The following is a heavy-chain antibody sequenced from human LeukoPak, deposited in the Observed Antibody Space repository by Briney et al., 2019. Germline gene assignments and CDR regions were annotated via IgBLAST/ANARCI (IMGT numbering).Heavy chain of an antibody. CDR2: IYYSGST. J-gene: IGHJ3*02. CDR3: ARDTGDILTGYYDAFDI. D-gene: IGHD3-9*01. CDR1: GGSISSSSYY. Sequence: SETLSLTCTVSGGSISSSSYYWGWIRQPPGKGLEWIGSIYYSGSTYYNPSLKSRVTISVDTSKNQFSLKLSSVTAADTAVYYCARDTGDILTGYYDAFDIWGQGTMVTVSP. V-gene: IGHV4-39*07.